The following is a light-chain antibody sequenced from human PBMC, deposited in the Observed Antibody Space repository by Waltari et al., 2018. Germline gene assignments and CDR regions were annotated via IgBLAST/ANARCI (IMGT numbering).Light chain of an antibody. CDR1: QRISSY. CDR2: AAS. Sequence: DIQMTQSPSSLSASVGDRVTITCRASQRISSYLNWYQQKPAKSPKLLIYAASSLQSGVPSRFSGSGAGTDFTLSISSLQPEEFATYYGRQSYSTPWTFGQGTKVEIK. V-gene: IGKV1-39*01. J-gene: IGKJ1*01. CDR3: RQSYSTPWT.